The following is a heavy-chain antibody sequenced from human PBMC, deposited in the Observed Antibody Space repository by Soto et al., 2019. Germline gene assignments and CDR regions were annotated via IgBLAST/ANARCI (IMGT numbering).Heavy chain of an antibody. CDR2: IYYSGST. D-gene: IGHD6-13*01. CDR1: GGSISSYY. V-gene: IGHV4-59*01. J-gene: IGHJ4*02. Sequence: SETLYLTCTVSGGSISSYYWSWIRQPPGKGLEWIGYIYYSGSTNYNPSLKSRVNISVDTSKNQFSLKLSSVTAADTAVYFCARGSGYSSSWYGFDYWGQGTLVTVSS. CDR3: ARGSGYSSSWYGFDY.